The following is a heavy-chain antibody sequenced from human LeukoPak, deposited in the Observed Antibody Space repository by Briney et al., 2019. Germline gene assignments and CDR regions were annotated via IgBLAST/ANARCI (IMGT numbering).Heavy chain of an antibody. D-gene: IGHD6-13*01. V-gene: IGHV3-53*01. Sequence: PGGSLRLSCAASGFTVNTNYMSWVRQAPGKGLEWVSVIYSGGYTYYADSAKGRFTISRDNSKNTLYLQMNSLRAEDTAVYYCARVGGGSSWFFTKGPAYYFDYWGQGTLVTVSS. CDR2: IYSGGYT. CDR1: GFTVNTNY. CDR3: ARVGGGSSWFFTKGPAYYFDY. J-gene: IGHJ4*02.